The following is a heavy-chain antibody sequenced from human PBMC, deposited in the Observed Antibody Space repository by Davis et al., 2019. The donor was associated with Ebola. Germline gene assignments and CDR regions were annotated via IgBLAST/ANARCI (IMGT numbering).Heavy chain of an antibody. V-gene: IGHV4-34*01. CDR2: INHSGST. CDR1: GGSFSGYY. J-gene: IGHJ5*02. CDR3: ARGTSTVKTAKGWFDP. Sequence: SETLSLTCAVYGGSFSGYYWSWIRQPPGKGLEWIGEINHSGSTNYNPSLKSRVTISVDTSKNQFSLKLSSVTAADTAVYYCARGTSTVKTAKGWFDPWGQGTLVTVSS. D-gene: IGHD4-17*01.